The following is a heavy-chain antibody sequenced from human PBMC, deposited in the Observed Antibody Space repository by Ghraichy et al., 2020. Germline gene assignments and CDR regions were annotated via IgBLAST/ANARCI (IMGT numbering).Heavy chain of an antibody. CDR3: AADSGSYYVSFDY. Sequence: SVKVSCKASGFTFTSSAVQWVRQARGQRLEWIGWIVVGSGNTNYAQKFQERVTITRDMSTSTAYMELSSLRSEDTAVYYCAADSGSYYVSFDYWGQGTLVTVSS. D-gene: IGHD1-26*01. V-gene: IGHV1-58*01. CDR2: IVVGSGNT. J-gene: IGHJ4*02. CDR1: GFTFTSSA.